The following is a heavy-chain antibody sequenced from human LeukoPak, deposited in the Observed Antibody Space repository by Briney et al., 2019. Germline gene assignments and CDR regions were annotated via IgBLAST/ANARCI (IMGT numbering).Heavy chain of an antibody. V-gene: IGHV4-34*01. CDR1: GGSFRGYY. CDR2: INHSGST. D-gene: IGHD2-21*02. Sequence: PSETLSLTCAVYGGSFRGYYWSWIRQPPGKGLEWIGEINHSGSTNYDPSLKSRVTISVDTSKNQFSLKLRSVTAADTAVYYCARVGDHLSFDYWGQGTLVIVAS. J-gene: IGHJ4*02. CDR3: ARVGDHLSFDY.